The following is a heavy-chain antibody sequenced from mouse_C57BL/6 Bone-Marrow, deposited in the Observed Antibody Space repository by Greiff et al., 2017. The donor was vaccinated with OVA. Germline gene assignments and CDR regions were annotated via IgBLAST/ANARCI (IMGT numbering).Heavy chain of an antibody. D-gene: IGHD3-2*02. V-gene: IGHV1-80*01. J-gene: IGHJ3*01. Sequence: QVQLKESGAELVKPGASVKISCKASGYAFSSYWMNWVKQRPGKGLEWIGQIYPGDGDTNYNGKFKGKATLTADKSSSTAYMQLSSLTSEDSAVYFCARVDSSGSFAYWGQGTLVTVSA. CDR3: ARVDSSGSFAY. CDR2: IYPGDGDT. CDR1: GYAFSSYW.